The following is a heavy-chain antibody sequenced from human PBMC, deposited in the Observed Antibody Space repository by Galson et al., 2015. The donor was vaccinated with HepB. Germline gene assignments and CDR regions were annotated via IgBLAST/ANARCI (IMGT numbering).Heavy chain of an antibody. D-gene: IGHD1-1*01. V-gene: IGHV3-30-3*01. J-gene: IGHJ4*02. CDR3: VRDDFNDPSLFDF. CDR1: GFTFRRQA. Sequence: SLRLSCAASGFTFRRQAMHWVRQAAGKGLEWVALISNDGNNKFYAESVTGRFTISRDNSKNTVYLQMNSLRVEDTAVYYCVRDDFNDPSLFDFWGQGTLVTVSS. CDR2: ISNDGNNK.